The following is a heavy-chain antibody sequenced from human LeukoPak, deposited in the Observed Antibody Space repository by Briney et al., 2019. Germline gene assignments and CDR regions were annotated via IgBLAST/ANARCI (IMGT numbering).Heavy chain of an antibody. CDR2: IYYSGST. Sequence: PSETLSLTCTVSGGSISSSSYYWGWIRQPPGKGLEWIASIYYSGSTYYNPSLKSRVTISVDTSKNQFSLKLSSVTAADTAVYYCARLVNSGYDREDSWFDPWGQGNLVTVSS. CDR3: ARLVNSGYDREDSWFDP. V-gene: IGHV4-39*01. D-gene: IGHD5-12*01. J-gene: IGHJ5*02. CDR1: GGSISSSSYY.